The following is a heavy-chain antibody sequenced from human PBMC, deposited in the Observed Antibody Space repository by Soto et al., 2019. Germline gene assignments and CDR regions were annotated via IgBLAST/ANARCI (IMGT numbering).Heavy chain of an antibody. Sequence: EVQLVESGGGLVQPGGSLRLSCAASGLTFSSYWMHWVRQAPGKGLVWVSRINSDGSSTSYADSVKGRFTISRDNAKNTRYLQMSSLRAEDTAVYYCARGGSLNWYVDLWGRGTLVTVSS. CDR1: GLTFSSYW. D-gene: IGHD1-26*01. CDR2: INSDGSST. J-gene: IGHJ2*01. V-gene: IGHV3-74*01. CDR3: ARGGSLNWYVDL.